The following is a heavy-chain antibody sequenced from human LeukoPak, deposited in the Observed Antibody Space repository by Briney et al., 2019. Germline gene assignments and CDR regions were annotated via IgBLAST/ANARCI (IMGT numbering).Heavy chain of an antibody. Sequence: SETLSPTCAVYGGSFSGYYWSWIRQPPGKGLEWIGEVNHSGSTNYNPSLKSRVTISVDTSKNQFSLKLSSVTAADTAMYYCARGSTRLGLRYFDWFSYWGQGTLVTVSS. D-gene: IGHD3-9*01. CDR1: GGSFSGYY. V-gene: IGHV4-34*01. CDR3: ARGSTRLGLRYFDWFSY. J-gene: IGHJ4*02. CDR2: VNHSGST.